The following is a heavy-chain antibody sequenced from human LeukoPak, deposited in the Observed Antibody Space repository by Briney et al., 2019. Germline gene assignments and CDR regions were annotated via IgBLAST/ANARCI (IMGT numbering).Heavy chain of an antibody. CDR1: GGSISDYY. V-gene: IGHV4-59*01. CDR3: ASRKLGNDY. Sequence: SETLSLTCTVSGGSISDYYWSWIRQSPGKGLEWIGYIYYSGSTNYNPSLKSRVTISVDTSKNQFSLKLSSVTAADTAVYYCASRKLGNDYWGQGTLVTVSS. CDR2: IYYSGST. D-gene: IGHD7-27*01. J-gene: IGHJ4*01.